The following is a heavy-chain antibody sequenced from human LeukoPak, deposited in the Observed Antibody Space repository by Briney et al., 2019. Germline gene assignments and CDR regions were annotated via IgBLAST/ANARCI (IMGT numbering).Heavy chain of an antibody. D-gene: IGHD3-22*01. V-gene: IGHV7-4-1*02. Sequence: ASVKVSCKASGYTFTSFAINWLRQTPGQGPEWVGWINTHTGNPSYAQGFTGRFVFSLDTSVSTAYLQISSLKAEDTAVYYCVRDGYNSLSSDFDHWGQGTLVTVSS. CDR1: GYTFTSFA. CDR2: INTHTGNP. J-gene: IGHJ4*02. CDR3: VRDGYNSLSSDFDH.